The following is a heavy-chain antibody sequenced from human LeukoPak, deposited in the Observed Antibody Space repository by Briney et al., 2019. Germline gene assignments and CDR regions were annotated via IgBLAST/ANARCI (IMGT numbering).Heavy chain of an antibody. CDR3: ASRQPFHH. CDR2: INSYGGGT. Sequence: GGSLRLSCVASGFTFSNFAMFWVRQAPGKGLEFVASINSYGGGTYYSNSVKGRFSVSRDNSKNTVFLQMDSLRLEDMAVYYCASRQPFHHWGQGTLVTVSS. D-gene: IGHD1-1*01. CDR1: GFTFSNFA. V-gene: IGHV3-64*01. J-gene: IGHJ4*02.